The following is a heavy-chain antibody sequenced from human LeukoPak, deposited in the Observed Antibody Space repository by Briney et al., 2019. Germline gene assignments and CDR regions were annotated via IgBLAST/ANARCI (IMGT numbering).Heavy chain of an antibody. CDR3: VRDSADSSAWIIGDY. CDR1: GFSVSNSH. V-gene: IGHV3-66*01. CDR2: IFSGGNT. D-gene: IGHD6-19*01. Sequence: GGSLRLSCAASGFSVSNSHMSWVRQSPGKGLEWVSVIFSGGNTNYAASVGGRFTISRDTSRNTLILQMNNLRVEDTAVYYCVRDSADSSAWIIGDYWGQGALVTVSS. J-gene: IGHJ4*02.